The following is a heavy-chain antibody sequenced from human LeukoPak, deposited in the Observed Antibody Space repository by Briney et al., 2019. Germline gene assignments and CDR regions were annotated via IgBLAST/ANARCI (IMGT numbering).Heavy chain of an antibody. V-gene: IGHV4-38-2*01. J-gene: IGHJ4*02. Sequence: SEILSLTCVVSGYSISSGYYWGWIRQPPGKGLEWIGSIYHSGSTYYNPSLKSRVTISVDTSKNQFSLKLSSVTAADTAVYYCARRGQGYCSSTRCYLPLEYWGQGTLVTVPS. D-gene: IGHD2-2*01. CDR1: GYSISSGYY. CDR2: IYHSGST. CDR3: ARRGQGYCSSTRCYLPLEY.